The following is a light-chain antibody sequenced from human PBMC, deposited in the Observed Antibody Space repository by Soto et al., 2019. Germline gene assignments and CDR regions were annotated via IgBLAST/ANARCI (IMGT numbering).Light chain of an antibody. CDR3: CSYACSRTVAL. CDR2: EDS. J-gene: IGLJ2*01. Sequence: QSALAQPASVSGSPGQSITISCTGTSSDIGIYNLVSWYQQHPGKAPKLVISEDSKRPAGVSNRFSGSKSGNTASLTISGLQAEDEAHYYCCSYACSRTVALFGGGTKLTVL. V-gene: IGLV2-23*02. CDR1: SSDIGIYNL.